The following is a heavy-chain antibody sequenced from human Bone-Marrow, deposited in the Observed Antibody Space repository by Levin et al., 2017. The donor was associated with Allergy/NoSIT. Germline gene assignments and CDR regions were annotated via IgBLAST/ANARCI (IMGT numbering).Heavy chain of an antibody. Sequence: GESLKISCAASGFTFSSYGMHWVRQAPGKGLEWVAVIWYDGSNKYYADSVKGRFTISRDNSKNTLYLQMNSLRAEDTAVYYCARDWRYCSSTSCYVGEIDYWGQGTLVTVSS. CDR3: ARDWRYCSSTSCYVGEIDY. J-gene: IGHJ4*02. V-gene: IGHV3-33*01. CDR2: IWYDGSNK. D-gene: IGHD2-2*01. CDR1: GFTFSSYG.